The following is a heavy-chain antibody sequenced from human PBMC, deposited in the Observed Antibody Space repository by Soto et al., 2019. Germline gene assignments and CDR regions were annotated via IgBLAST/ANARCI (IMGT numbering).Heavy chain of an antibody. CDR3: ASSGESLLFDY. Sequence: QVQLVQSGAEEKKPGASVKVSCKASGYTFTSYAMHWVRQAPGQRLEWMGWINAGNGNTKYSQKFQGRVTITRDTSASTAYRELSSLRSEDTAVYYCASSGESLLFDYWGQGTLVTVSS. V-gene: IGHV1-3*05. CDR2: INAGNGNT. J-gene: IGHJ4*02. CDR1: GYTFTSYA. D-gene: IGHD3-10*01.